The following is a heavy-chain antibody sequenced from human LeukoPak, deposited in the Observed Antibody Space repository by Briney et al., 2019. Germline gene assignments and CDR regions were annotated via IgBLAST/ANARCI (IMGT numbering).Heavy chain of an antibody. J-gene: IGHJ4*02. D-gene: IGHD3-3*01. CDR2: FDPEDGET. CDR1: GGTFSSYA. CDR3: ATRGITIFGVVISDY. Sequence: ASVKVSCKASGGTFSSYAISWVRQAPGQGLEWMGGFDPEDGETIYAQKFQGRVTMTEDTSTDTAYMELSSLRSEDTAVYYCATRGITIFGVVISDYWGQGTLVTVSS. V-gene: IGHV1-24*01.